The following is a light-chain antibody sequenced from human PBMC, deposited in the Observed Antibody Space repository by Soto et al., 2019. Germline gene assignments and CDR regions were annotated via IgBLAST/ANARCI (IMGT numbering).Light chain of an antibody. CDR2: AAS. V-gene: IGKV1-9*01. Sequence: DIQLTQSPSFLSASVGDRVTITCRASQGISSYLAWYQQKPGKAPKLLIYAASTLQSGVPSRFSGSGSWTEFTLTISSLQPEDFATYYCQQLNSYPCTFGPGTKVDIK. CDR3: QQLNSYPCT. J-gene: IGKJ3*01. CDR1: QGISSY.